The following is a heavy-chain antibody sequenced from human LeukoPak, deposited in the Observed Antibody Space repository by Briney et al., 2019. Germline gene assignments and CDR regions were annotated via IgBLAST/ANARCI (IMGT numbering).Heavy chain of an antibody. V-gene: IGHV3-7*03. CDR3: IPSGDRVPAYYFDY. J-gene: IGHJ4*02. D-gene: IGHD5-12*01. CDR1: GFTFSSYW. Sequence: TGGSLRLSCAASGFTFSSYWMSWVRQAPGKGLEWVANIKQDGSEKYYVDSVKGRFTISRDNAKNSLYLQMNSLRTEDTAVYYCIPSGDRVPAYYFDYWGQGTLVTVSS. CDR2: IKQDGSEK.